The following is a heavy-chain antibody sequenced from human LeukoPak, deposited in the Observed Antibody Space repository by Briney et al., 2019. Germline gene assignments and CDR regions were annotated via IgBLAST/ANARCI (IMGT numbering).Heavy chain of an antibody. CDR3: ARHFSRGNWFDP. CDR2: INHSGST. Sequence: PSETLSLTCAVYGGSFSGYYWSWIRQPPGKGLEGIGEINHSGSTNYNPSLKSRVTISVDTSKNQFSMKLSSVTAADTAVYYCARHFSRGNWFDPWGQGTLVTVSS. J-gene: IGHJ5*02. D-gene: IGHD3-3*02. V-gene: IGHV4-34*01. CDR1: GGSFSGYY.